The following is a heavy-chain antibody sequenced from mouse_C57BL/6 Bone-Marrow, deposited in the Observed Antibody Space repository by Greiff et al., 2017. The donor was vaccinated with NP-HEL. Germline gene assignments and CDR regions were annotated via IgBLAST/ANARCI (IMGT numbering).Heavy chain of an antibody. D-gene: IGHD1-1*01. J-gene: IGHJ2*01. CDR2: IYPRSGNA. CDR1: GYTFTSYG. CDR3: ARLRSYDY. V-gene: IGHV1-81*01. Sequence: VHLVESGAELARPGASVKLSCKASGYTFTSYGISWVKQRTGQGLEWIGEIYPRSGNAYYNEKFKGKATLTADKSSSTAYMELRSLTSEDSAFYFCARLRSYDYWGQGTTLTVSS.